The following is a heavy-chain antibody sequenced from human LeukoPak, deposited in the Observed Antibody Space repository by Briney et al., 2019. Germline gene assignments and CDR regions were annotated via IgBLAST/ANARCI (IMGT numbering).Heavy chain of an antibody. D-gene: IGHD6-19*01. CDR3: ARQWLVSPLFDY. J-gene: IGHJ4*02. CDR1: GGSISSYY. Sequence: SETLSLTCTVSGGSISSYYWSWIRQPPGKGLEWIGYIYYSGSTNYSPSLKSRLTISVDTSKNQFSLKLSSVTAADTAVYYCARQWLVSPLFDYWGQGTLVTVSS. V-gene: IGHV4-59*08. CDR2: IYYSGST.